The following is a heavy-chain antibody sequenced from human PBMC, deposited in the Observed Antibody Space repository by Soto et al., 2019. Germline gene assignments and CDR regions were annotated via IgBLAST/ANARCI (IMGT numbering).Heavy chain of an antibody. J-gene: IGHJ4*02. CDR2: INPFGGSR. CDR1: GYIFTSYY. Sequence: ASVKVSCKASGYIFTSYYIHWVRQAPGQGLEWMGWINPFGGSRMFAQSFQGRVTMTRDTSTSTVYMEVSSLRSEDTAVYYCSRVDPGETSPFDHWGQGTLVTVS. V-gene: IGHV1-46*03. CDR3: SRVDPGETSPFDH. D-gene: IGHD3-10*01.